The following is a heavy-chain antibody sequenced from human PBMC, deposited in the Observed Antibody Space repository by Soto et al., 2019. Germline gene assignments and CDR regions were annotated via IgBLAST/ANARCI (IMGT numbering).Heavy chain of an antibody. D-gene: IGHD2-2*02. Sequence: QVQLVESGGGVVQPGRSLRLSCSASKFTFSSYAMHWVRQAPGKGLERVAVISYDGSHKNHADSVKGRFIISRDNSEDTLYLQMNSLRTEDTAVYYCAREEAAIFDNWGQGTLVTVSS. CDR1: KFTFSSYA. J-gene: IGHJ4*02. V-gene: IGHV3-30-3*01. CDR2: ISYDGSHK. CDR3: AREEAAIFDN.